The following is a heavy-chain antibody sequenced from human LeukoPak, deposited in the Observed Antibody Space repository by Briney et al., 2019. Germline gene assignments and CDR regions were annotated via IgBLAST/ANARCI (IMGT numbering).Heavy chain of an antibody. CDR2: IQYDGSKK. D-gene: IGHD3-16*01. CDR1: GFTFSSNG. V-gene: IGHV3-30*02. CDR3: ASTYYDYVSGSFYY. Sequence: GGSLRLSCVASGFTFSSNGMHWVRQAPGKGLEWVTFIQYDGSKKYYADSVKGRFTISRDNSKNTLYLQMNSLRAEDTAVYYCASTYYDYVSGSFYYWGQGTLVTVSS. J-gene: IGHJ4*02.